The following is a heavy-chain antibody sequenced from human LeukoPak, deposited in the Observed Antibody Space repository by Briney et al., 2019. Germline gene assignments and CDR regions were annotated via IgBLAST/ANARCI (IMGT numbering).Heavy chain of an antibody. V-gene: IGHV4-39*07. CDR1: GGSISSSSYY. D-gene: IGHD1-26*01. J-gene: IGHJ6*02. Sequence: PSETLSLTCTVSGGSISSSSYYWGWIRQPPGKGLEWIGSIYYSGSTYYNPSLKSRVTISVDTSKNQFSLKLSSVTAADTAVYYCAREGVIVGATPHFDYYGMDVWGQGTTVTVSS. CDR2: IYYSGST. CDR3: AREGVIVGATPHFDYYGMDV.